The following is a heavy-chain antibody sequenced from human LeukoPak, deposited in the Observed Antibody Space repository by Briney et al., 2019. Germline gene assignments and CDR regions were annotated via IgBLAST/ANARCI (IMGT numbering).Heavy chain of an antibody. D-gene: IGHD3-16*01. CDR3: ARQGALRYFQH. Sequence: SETLSLTCAVYGGSFSGYYWSWIRQPPGKGLEWIGEINQSGSTNYNPSLKCRVTISVDTSKNQFSLKLSSVTAADTAVYYCARQGALRYFQHWGQGTLVSVSS. CDR2: INQSGST. J-gene: IGHJ1*01. V-gene: IGHV4-34*01. CDR1: GGSFSGYY.